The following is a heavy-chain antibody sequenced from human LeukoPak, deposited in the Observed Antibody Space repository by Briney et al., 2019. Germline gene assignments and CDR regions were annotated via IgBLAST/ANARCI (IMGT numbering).Heavy chain of an antibody. CDR3: ARVSLYSGYESDY. Sequence: ASVKVSCKASGYTFTNYDINWVRQATGQGLEWMGYMNPNSGNTGYAQRFQGRITMTRSTSISTAYMELSSLTPEDTAVYYCARVSLYSGYESDYWGQGTLVTVSS. D-gene: IGHD5-12*01. J-gene: IGHJ4*02. CDR2: MNPNSGNT. V-gene: IGHV1-8*01. CDR1: GYTFTNYD.